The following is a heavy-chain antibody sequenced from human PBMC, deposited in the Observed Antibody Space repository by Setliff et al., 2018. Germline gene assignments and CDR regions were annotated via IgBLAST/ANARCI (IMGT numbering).Heavy chain of an antibody. Sequence: SGPTLVNTTPPLTLTCTFSGFSLSTSGVGVGWIRQPPGKALEWLALIYWNDDKRYSPSLKSRLTITKDTSKNQVVLTMTNMDPVDTATYYCAHKKMSIIPFDYLGQGSLVTVSS. D-gene: IGHD2-21*01. CDR1: GFSLSTSGVG. J-gene: IGHJ4*02. CDR2: IYWNDDK. CDR3: AHKKMSIIPFDY. V-gene: IGHV2-5*01.